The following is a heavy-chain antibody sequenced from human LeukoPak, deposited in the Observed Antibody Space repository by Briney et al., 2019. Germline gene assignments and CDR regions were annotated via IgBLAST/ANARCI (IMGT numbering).Heavy chain of an antibody. D-gene: IGHD7-27*01. CDR1: GVSISNYY. V-gene: IGHV4-59*01. CDR2: IYYTGST. CDR3: ARTSWGYAFDI. Sequence: PSETLSLTCTVSGVSISNYYWGWIRQPPGKGLEWIGYIYYTGSTNYTPSLKSRVTISLDTSKNHFSLKLSSVTAADTAMYYCARTSWGYAFDIWGRGPMVTVSS. J-gene: IGHJ3*02.